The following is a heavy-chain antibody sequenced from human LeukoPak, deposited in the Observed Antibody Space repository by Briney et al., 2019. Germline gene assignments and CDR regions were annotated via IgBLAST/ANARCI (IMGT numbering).Heavy chain of an antibody. J-gene: IGHJ4*02. CDR3: ARQGYSYGYDY. CDR1: GYSFNNYW. V-gene: IGHV5-51*01. D-gene: IGHD5-18*01. Sequence: GESLKISCKGSGYSFNNYWIGWVRQIPGKGLEWMGIIYPGDSDTRYSPSFQGQITISADKSISSAYLQWSSLKASDTAIYYCARQGYSYGYDYWGQGTLVTVSS. CDR2: IYPGDSDT.